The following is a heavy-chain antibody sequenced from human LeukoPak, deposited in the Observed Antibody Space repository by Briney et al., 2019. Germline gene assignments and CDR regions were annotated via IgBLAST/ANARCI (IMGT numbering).Heavy chain of an antibody. CDR2: IYYSGST. D-gene: IGHD3-9*01. CDR1: GGSISSYY. Sequence: PSETLSLTCTVSGGSISSYYWSWIRRPPGKGLEWIGYIYYSGSTNYNPSLKSRVTISVDTSKNQFSLKLSSVTAADTAVYYCARGGKGYDILTGYSPIFDIWGQGTMVTVSS. CDR3: ARGGKGYDILTGYSPIFDI. V-gene: IGHV4-59*01. J-gene: IGHJ3*02.